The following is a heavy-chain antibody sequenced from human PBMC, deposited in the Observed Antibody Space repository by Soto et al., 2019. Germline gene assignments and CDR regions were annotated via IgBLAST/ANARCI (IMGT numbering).Heavy chain of an antibody. D-gene: IGHD3-22*01. Sequence: SVKVSCKASGGTFSSYAISWVRQAPGQGLEWMGGIIPIFGTANYAQKFQGRVTITADESTSTAYMELSSLRSEDTAVYYCARVWDYYDSSGYYNYYYYGMDVWGQGTTVTVSS. CDR1: GGTFSSYA. J-gene: IGHJ6*02. CDR2: IIPIFGTA. CDR3: ARVWDYYDSSGYYNYYYYGMDV. V-gene: IGHV1-69*13.